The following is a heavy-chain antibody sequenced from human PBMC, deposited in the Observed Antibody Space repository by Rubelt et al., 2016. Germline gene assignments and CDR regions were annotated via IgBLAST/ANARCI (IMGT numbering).Heavy chain of an antibody. CDR1: GYTFTAYY. Sequence: QVQLVQSGTEVKKPGASVKVSCRASGYTFTAYYIHWVRQPPGQGLEWMGWINPNNGDTCSSQKVQGRVAMTRETSITTAYMELSSLTSDDSASYFCARDGNFDIWGQGTMVTVSS. CDR2: INPNNGDT. CDR3: ARDGNFDI. J-gene: IGHJ3*02. D-gene: IGHD4-23*01. V-gene: IGHV1-2*02.